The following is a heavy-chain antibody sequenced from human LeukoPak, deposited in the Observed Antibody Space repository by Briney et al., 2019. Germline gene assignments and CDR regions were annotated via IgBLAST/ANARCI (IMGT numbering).Heavy chain of an antibody. Sequence: SVKVSCKASEGTFSSYAISWVRQAPGQGLEWMGGIIPIFGTANYAQKFQGRVTITTDESTSTAYMELSSLRSEDTAVYYCARAQSSSYYYYYYMDVWGKGTTVTVSS. V-gene: IGHV1-69*05. J-gene: IGHJ6*03. CDR2: IIPIFGTA. CDR1: EGTFSSYA. CDR3: ARAQSSSYYYYYYMDV.